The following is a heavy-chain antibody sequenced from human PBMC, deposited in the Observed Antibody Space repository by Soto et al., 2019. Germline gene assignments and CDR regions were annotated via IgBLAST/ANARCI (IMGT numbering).Heavy chain of an antibody. V-gene: IGHV1-69*01. CDR3: ASPKNYRWYFDL. CDR1: GGTFSSYA. D-gene: IGHD1-7*01. CDR2: IIPIFGTA. Sequence: QVQLVQSGAEVKKPGSSVKVSCKASGGTFSSYAISWVRQAPGQGFEWMGGIIPIFGTANYAQKFQGRVKITEDESTSTAYMELSSLRSEDTAVYYCASPKNYRWYFDLWGRGPLVTVAS. J-gene: IGHJ2*01.